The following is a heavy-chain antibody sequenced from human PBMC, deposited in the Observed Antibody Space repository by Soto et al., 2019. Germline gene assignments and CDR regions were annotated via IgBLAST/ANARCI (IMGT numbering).Heavy chain of an antibody. V-gene: IGHV5-10-1*01. CDR2: IDPSDSYT. CDR1: VYSFTSYW. CDR3: ASLSIAALWFDP. Sequence: GESLKISCKGSVYSFTSYWISWVRQMPGKGLEWMGRIDPSDSYTNYSPSFQGHVTISADKSISTAYLQWSSLKASDTAMYYCASLSIAALWFDPWGQGTLVTVSS. D-gene: IGHD6-6*01. J-gene: IGHJ5*02.